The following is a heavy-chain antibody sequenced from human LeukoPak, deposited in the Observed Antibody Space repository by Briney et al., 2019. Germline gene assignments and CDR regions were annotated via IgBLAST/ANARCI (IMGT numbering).Heavy chain of an antibody. D-gene: IGHD6-13*01. J-gene: IGHJ4*02. CDR2: ISAYNGNR. V-gene: IGHV1-18*01. Sequence: ASVKVSCKASGYTFITYGISWVRQAPGQGLEWMGWISAYNGNRNYAQKLQGRVTMTTDTSTSTAYMELRSLRSDDTAVYYCARPAAAGTALADAIDYWGQGTLVTVSS. CDR3: ARPAAAGTALADAIDY. CDR1: GYTFITYG.